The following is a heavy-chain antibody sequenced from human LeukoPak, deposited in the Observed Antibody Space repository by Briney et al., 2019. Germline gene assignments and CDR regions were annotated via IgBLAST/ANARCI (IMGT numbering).Heavy chain of an antibody. CDR3: ATISGTYHHDY. V-gene: IGHV3-72*01. D-gene: IGHD1-26*01. J-gene: IGHJ4*02. Sequence: PGGSLRLSCAASGFSFSSYSMNWVRQAPGKGLEWVGRSRNKAHSYTTEYAASVKGRFTISRDDSKNSLYLQMISLKTEDTAVYFCATISGTYHHDYWGQGAPVTVSS. CDR1: GFSFSSYS. CDR2: SRNKAHSYTT.